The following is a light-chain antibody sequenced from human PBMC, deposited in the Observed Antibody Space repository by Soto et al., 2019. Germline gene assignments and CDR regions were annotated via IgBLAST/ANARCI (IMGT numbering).Light chain of an antibody. CDR3: SSYAGSNNV. CDR1: SSDVGGYNY. Sequence: QSVLTQPPSASGSPGQSVTISCTGTSSDVGGYNYVSWYQQYPGKAPKLMIYEVSKRPSGVPDRFSGSKSGNTASLTVSGLQAEEEADYYCSSYAGSNNVFGGGTKLTVL. J-gene: IGLJ2*01. V-gene: IGLV2-8*01. CDR2: EVS.